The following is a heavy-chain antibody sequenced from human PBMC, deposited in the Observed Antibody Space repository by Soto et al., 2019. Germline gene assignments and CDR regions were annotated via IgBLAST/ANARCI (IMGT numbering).Heavy chain of an antibody. J-gene: IGHJ6*02. CDR3: AGLGIPQLYYYYYGMDV. Sequence: PSQTLSLTFAISGDSVSSNSAAWNWIRQSPSRGLEWLGRTYYRSKWYNDYAVSVKSRITINPDTSKNQFSLQLNSVTPEDTAVYYCAGLGIPQLYYYYYGMDVWGQGTTVTVSS. CDR1: GDSVSSNSAA. CDR2: TYYRSKWYN. D-gene: IGHD6-13*01. V-gene: IGHV6-1*01.